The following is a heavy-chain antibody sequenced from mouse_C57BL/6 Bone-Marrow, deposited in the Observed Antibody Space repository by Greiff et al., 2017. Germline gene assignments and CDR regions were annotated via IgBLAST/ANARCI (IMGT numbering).Heavy chain of an antibody. Sequence: VQLQQSGAELARPGASVKLSCKASGYTFTSYGISWVKQRTGQGLEWIGEIYHRSGNTYYNEKFKGKATLTADKSSSTAYMELRSLTSEDSAVYFCARKDFPFAYWGQGTLVTVSA. CDR1: GYTFTSYG. CDR2: IYHRSGNT. V-gene: IGHV1-81*01. CDR3: ARKDFPFAY. J-gene: IGHJ3*01.